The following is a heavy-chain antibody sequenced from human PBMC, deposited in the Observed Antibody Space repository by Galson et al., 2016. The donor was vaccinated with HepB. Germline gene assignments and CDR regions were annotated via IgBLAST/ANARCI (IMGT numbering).Heavy chain of an antibody. D-gene: IGHD3-22*01. CDR3: ARDYYDTNGYFYYFDF. V-gene: IGHV4-31*03. CDR1: GGSISSGGYY. J-gene: IGHJ4*02. CDR2: INHSGTT. Sequence: TLSLTCTVSGGSISSGGYYWSWIRQHPGKGLEWIGYINHSGTTYYNPSLKSRATISVDTSKNQFSLNLSSVTAADTAVYYCARDYYDTNGYFYYFDFWGQGTLVTVSS.